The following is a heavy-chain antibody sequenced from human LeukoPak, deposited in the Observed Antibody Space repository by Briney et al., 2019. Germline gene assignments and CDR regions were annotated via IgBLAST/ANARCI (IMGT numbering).Heavy chain of an antibody. Sequence: SETLSLTCSVSGDSISSGGYYWTWIRQHPVKGLEWIGYVYHTGVTYYRPSLQSRLTISVDTSKNQFSLRLTAVTAADTAVYYCARVPRGYYFDYWGQGTLVTVSS. CDR2: VYHTGVT. CDR1: GDSISSGGYY. CDR3: ARVPRGYYFDY. V-gene: IGHV4-31*03. D-gene: IGHD1-26*01. J-gene: IGHJ4*02.